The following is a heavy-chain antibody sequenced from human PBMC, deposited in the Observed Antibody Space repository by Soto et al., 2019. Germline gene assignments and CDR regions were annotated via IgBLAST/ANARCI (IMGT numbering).Heavy chain of an antibody. V-gene: IGHV4-39*01. CDR3: ATHVIAVLNWFDP. J-gene: IGHJ5*02. D-gene: IGHD6-19*01. Sequence: LSLTCTVSGGSISSSRYYWGWIRQPPGKGLEWIGSIYYSGSTYYNPSLKSRVTISVDTSKNQFSLKLSSVTATDTAVYYCATHVIAVLNWFDPWGQGTLVTVSS. CDR1: GGSISSSRYY. CDR2: IYYSGST.